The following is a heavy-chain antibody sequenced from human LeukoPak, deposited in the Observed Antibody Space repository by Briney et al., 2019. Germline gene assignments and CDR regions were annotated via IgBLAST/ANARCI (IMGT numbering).Heavy chain of an antibody. CDR2: STHSRGT. J-gene: IGHJ4*02. Sequence: SETLSLTCAVSGGSFSGYYCSWIRQPPGKGLEWIGESTHSRGTNYNPSLTSRVTISVDTSKNQCSLKLTSVTAADTAVYYCARLPGYWGQGTLVTVSS. CDR3: ARLPGY. V-gene: IGHV4-34*01. CDR1: GGSFSGYY.